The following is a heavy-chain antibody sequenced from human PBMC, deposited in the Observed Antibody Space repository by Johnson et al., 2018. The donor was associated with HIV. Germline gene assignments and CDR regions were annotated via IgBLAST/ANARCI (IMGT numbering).Heavy chain of an antibody. V-gene: IGHV3-30*03. CDR2: ISYDGSNK. J-gene: IGHJ3*02. CDR1: GFTFSSYG. Sequence: QVQLVESGGGVVQPGGSLRLSCAASGFTFSSYGMHWVRQAPGKGLEWVAVISYDGSNKYYADSVKGRFTISRDNSKNTLYLQMNSLRAEDTAVYYCASSAFDIWGQGTMVTVSS. CDR3: ASSAFDI.